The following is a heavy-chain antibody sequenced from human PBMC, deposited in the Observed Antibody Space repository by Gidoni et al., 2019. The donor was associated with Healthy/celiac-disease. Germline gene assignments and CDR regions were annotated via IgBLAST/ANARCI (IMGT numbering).Heavy chain of an antibody. CDR3: ARLGDIVVVPAARH. V-gene: IGHV4-39*01. CDR2: IYYSGST. J-gene: IGHJ4*02. Sequence: QLQLQESGPGLVKPSETLSLTCTVSGGSISSSSYYWGWIRQPPGKGLEWIGSIYYSGSTYYNPSLKSRVTISVDTSKNQFSRKLSSVTAADTAVYYCARLGDIVVVPAARHWGQGTLVTVSS. D-gene: IGHD2-2*01. CDR1: GGSISSSSYY.